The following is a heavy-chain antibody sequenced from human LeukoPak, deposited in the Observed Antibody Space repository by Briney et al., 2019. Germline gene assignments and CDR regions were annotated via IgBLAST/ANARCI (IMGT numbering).Heavy chain of an antibody. CDR1: GFTFSSYS. J-gene: IGHJ4*02. CDR2: ISSSSTI. V-gene: IGHV3-48*02. Sequence: GGSLRLSCAASGFTFSSYSMNWVRQAPGKGLEWVSYISSSSTIYCADSVKGRFTISRDNAKNSLYLQMNSLRDEDTAVYYCARTTGYYHYFDYWGQGTLVTVSS. CDR3: ARTTGYYHYFDY. D-gene: IGHD3-9*01.